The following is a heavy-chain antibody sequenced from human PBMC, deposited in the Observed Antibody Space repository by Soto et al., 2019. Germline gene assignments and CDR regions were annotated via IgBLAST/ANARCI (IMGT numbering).Heavy chain of an antibody. V-gene: IGHV1-18*01. J-gene: IGHJ3*01. CDR3: ARAFFYQGSDSRGYSFDSFDF. D-gene: IGHD3-22*01. CDR2: ISAHTGSS. CDR1: GYTFTSSG. Sequence: QVQLVQSGAEVKKPGASVKVSCKASGYTFTSSGMSWVRQAPGQGLEWMGWISAHTGSSEYAQRFQGRVTMTTDSSTSTAYMELRILRSVDTAVYYCARAFFYQGSDSRGYSFDSFDFWGPGTLVTVSS.